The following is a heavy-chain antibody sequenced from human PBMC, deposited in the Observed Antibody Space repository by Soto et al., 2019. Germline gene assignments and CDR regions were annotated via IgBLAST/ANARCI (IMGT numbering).Heavy chain of an antibody. Sequence: GESLKISCKGSGYRFTDYWIAWVRQMPGKGLEWMGIVFPGDSDTRYSPSLQGQVTISADKSINTAYLQWSSLEASDTAMYYCARQGDSGYWGQGTLVTVSS. D-gene: IGHD3-10*01. V-gene: IGHV5-51*01. CDR3: ARQGDSGY. CDR1: GYRFTDYW. CDR2: VFPGDSDT. J-gene: IGHJ4*02.